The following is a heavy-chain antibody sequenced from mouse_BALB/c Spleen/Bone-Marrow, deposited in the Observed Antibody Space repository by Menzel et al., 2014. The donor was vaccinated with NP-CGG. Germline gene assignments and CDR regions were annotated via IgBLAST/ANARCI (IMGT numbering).Heavy chain of an antibody. V-gene: IGHV14-3*02. J-gene: IGHJ3*01. D-gene: IGHD2-14*01. CDR2: IDPANGNT. CDR1: GFNIKDTY. Sequence: DVHLVESGAELVKPGASVKLSCTASGFNIKDTYMHWVKQRPEQGLEWIGRIDPANGNTKYDPRFQGKATITADASSNTAYLRLSSLTSEDTAVYYCTGRYGWFAYWGQGTLVTVSA. CDR3: TGRYGWFAY.